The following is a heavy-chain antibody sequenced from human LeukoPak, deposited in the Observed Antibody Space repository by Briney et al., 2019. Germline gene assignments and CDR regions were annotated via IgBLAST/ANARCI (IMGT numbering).Heavy chain of an antibody. D-gene: IGHD2-2*01. Sequence: ASVKVSCTASGYTFTSYDINWVRQATGQGLEWMGWMNPNSGNTGYAQTFQGRVTITRNISISTAYMELSSLRSEDTAVYYCARDGWDIVVVPADDYYYYYMDVWGKGTTVTVSS. V-gene: IGHV1-8*01. CDR2: MNPNSGNT. J-gene: IGHJ6*03. CDR1: GYTFTSYD. CDR3: ARDGWDIVVVPADDYYYYYMDV.